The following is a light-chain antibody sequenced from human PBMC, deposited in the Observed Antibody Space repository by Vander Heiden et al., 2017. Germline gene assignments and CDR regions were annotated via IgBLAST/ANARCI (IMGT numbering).Light chain of an antibody. V-gene: IGKV1-5*03. CDR2: KAS. CDR1: QSISNW. Sequence: DIQITQSPSTLSASVGDRVTITCRASQSISNWLAWYQQKPGKAPKLLIYKASTLESGVSSRFSGSGSGTEFTLTISSLQPDDFATYYCQQYNPYSPYTFGQGTKLEIK. J-gene: IGKJ2*01. CDR3: QQYNPYSPYT.